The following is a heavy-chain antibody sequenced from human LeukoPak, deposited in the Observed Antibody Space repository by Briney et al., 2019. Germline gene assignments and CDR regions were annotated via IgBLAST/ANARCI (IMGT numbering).Heavy chain of an antibody. CDR1: GYTFTSYG. J-gene: IGHJ3*02. V-gene: IGHV1-18*01. CDR2: ISAYNGNT. Sequence: GASVKVSCKASGYTFTSYGISWVRQAPGQGLEWMGWISAYNGNTNYAQKLQGRVTMTTDTSTSTAYMELRSLRSDDTAVYYCARFDYGDYEGEDAFDIWGQGTMVTVSS. D-gene: IGHD4-17*01. CDR3: ARFDYGDYEGEDAFDI.